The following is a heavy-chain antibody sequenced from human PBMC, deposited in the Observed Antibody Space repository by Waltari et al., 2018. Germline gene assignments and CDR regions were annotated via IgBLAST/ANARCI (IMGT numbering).Heavy chain of an antibody. D-gene: IGHD3-16*01. Sequence: EVPLVESGGGLVKPGGSLRLSCAASRFTFSSYAMSWVRQAPGKGLEWVAAISGSGGSTYYADSVKGRFTISRDNSKNTLYLQMNSLRAEDTAVYYCAKDKVGGDFFDYWGQGTLVTVSS. CDR1: RFTFSSYA. CDR2: ISGSGGST. V-gene: IGHV3-23*04. J-gene: IGHJ4*02. CDR3: AKDKVGGDFFDY.